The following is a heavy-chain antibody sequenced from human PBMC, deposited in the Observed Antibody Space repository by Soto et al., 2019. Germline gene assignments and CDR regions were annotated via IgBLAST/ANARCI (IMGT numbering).Heavy chain of an antibody. CDR3: VRGPSHGAFDI. V-gene: IGHV3-30-3*01. CDR2: ISPDGNNA. CDR1: GSTFSSYD. Sequence: QVQLVESGGDVVQPGRSLRLSCAASGSTFSSYDIHWVRQAPGKGLEWVAHISPDGNNAYYADSVKGRFTISRDNARNTVYLQVTSLGPEEAAVCHCVRGPSHGAFDIWGQGTLVTVSS. J-gene: IGHJ3*02.